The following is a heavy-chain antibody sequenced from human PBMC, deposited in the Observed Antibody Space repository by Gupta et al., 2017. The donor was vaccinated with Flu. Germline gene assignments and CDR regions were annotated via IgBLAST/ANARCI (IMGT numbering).Heavy chain of an antibody. V-gene: IGHV3-23*01. D-gene: IGHD3-16*01. Sequence: FTFSSYAMSWVRQAPGKGLEWVSGISGSGGNTDYADSVKGRFTISRDNSKNTLYLQINSLRAEDTAVYYCAKGGLVRWFDPWGQGTLVTVSS. CDR3: AKGGLVRWFDP. CDR2: ISGSGGNT. CDR1: FTFSSYA. J-gene: IGHJ5*02.